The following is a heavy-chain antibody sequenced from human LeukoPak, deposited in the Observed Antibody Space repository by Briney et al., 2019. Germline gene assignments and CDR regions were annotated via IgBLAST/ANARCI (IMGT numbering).Heavy chain of an antibody. D-gene: IGHD4-17*01. CDR2: IKQDGSEK. CDR3: ARDYGDY. Sequence: GGSLRLSCAASGFTLSRYWMSWVRQAPGKGREWVANIKQDGSEKYYVDSVKGRFTISRDNAKNSLHLQMNSLRAEDAAVYYCARDYGDYWGQGTLVTVSS. V-gene: IGHV3-7*01. J-gene: IGHJ4*02. CDR1: GFTLSRYW.